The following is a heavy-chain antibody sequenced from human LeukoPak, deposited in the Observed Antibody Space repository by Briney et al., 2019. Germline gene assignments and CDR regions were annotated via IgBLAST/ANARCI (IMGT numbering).Heavy chain of an antibody. CDR1: GYSFTAYG. V-gene: IGHV5-51*01. CDR2: IYPGDSDT. D-gene: IGHD3-22*01. CDR3: ARQFRDSSGYYSYYFDY. Sequence: GESLKISCKGSGYSFTAYGIGWVRQMPGRGLEWMGIIYPGDSDTRYSPSFQGQVTISADKSISTAYLQWSSLKASDTAMYYCARQFRDSSGYYSYYFDYCGQGTLVTVSS. J-gene: IGHJ4*02.